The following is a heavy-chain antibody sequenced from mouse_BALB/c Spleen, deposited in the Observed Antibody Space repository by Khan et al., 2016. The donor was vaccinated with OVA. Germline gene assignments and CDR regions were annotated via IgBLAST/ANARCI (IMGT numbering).Heavy chain of an antibody. D-gene: IGHD2-3*01. V-gene: IGHV5-9-2*01. J-gene: IGHJ3*01. CDR2: ISGGGSYT. Sequence: EVELVESGGGLVKPGGSLKLSCAASGFTFSSYGMSWVRQTPEKRLEWVATISGGGSYTYYPDSVKGRFTISRDNAKNNLYLQMSSLRSEDTALFYCARIDDGYWFAYWGQGTLVTVSA. CDR3: ARIDDGYWFAY. CDR1: GFTFSSYG.